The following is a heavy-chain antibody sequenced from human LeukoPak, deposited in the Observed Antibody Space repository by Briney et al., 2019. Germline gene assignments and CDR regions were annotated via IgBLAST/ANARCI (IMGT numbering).Heavy chain of an antibody. CDR3: ARVAVPAAIPSGVWRGYYYYYYMDV. J-gene: IGHJ6*03. V-gene: IGHV3-74*01. CDR2: INSDGSST. Sequence: GGSLRLSCAASGFTFSSYAMSWVRQAPGKGLVWVSRINSDGSSTSYADSVKGRFTISRDNAKNTLYLQMNSLRAEDTAVYYCARVAVPAAIPSGVWRGYYYYYYMDVWGKGTTVTVSS. D-gene: IGHD2-2*02. CDR1: GFTFSSYA.